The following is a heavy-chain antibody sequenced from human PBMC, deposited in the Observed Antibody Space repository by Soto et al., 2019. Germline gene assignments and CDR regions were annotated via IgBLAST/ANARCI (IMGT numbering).Heavy chain of an antibody. CDR2: ISYDAFSK. D-gene: IGHD1-26*01. Sequence: QVQLVESGGGVVQPGRSLRLSCAASGFTFSDYGMHWVRQAPGKGLEWLAVISYDAFSKYYEDSVNGRFTISRDNAKNTLYLQMSNLRTEDTGVYSCAKDTSRVGSTRGPFDCWGQGTLVTVSS. J-gene: IGHJ4*02. CDR1: GFTFSDYG. V-gene: IGHV3-30*18. CDR3: AKDTSRVGSTRGPFDC.